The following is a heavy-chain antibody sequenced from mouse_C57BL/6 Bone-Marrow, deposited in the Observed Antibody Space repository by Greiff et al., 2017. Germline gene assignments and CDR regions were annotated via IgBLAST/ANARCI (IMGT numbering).Heavy chain of an antibody. J-gene: IGHJ2*01. CDR3: ASSGLLWLRLWDY. Sequence: QVQLQQPGAELVKPGASVKMSCKASGYTFTSYWITWVKQRPGQGLEWIGDIYPGGGSTNYNDKFKGKATLTVDTSSSPAYMQLSRLTSEDSAVYYCASSGLLWLRLWDYWGQGTTLTGSS. V-gene: IGHV1-55*01. CDR2: IYPGGGST. CDR1: GYTFTSYW. D-gene: IGHD2-2*01.